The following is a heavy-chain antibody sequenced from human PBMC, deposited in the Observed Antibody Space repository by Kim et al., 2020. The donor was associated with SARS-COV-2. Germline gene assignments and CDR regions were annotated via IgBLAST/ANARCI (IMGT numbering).Heavy chain of an antibody. CDR3: ASYIYYGSDEPDY. Sequence: SETLSLICTVSGGSISSSSYYWGWIRQPPGKGLEWIGSIYYSGSTYYNPSLKSRVTISVDTSKNQFSLKLSSVTAADTAVYYCASYIYYGSDEPDYWGQGTLVTVSS. D-gene: IGHD3-10*01. V-gene: IGHV4-39*07. CDR2: IYYSGST. J-gene: IGHJ4*02. CDR1: GGSISSSSYY.